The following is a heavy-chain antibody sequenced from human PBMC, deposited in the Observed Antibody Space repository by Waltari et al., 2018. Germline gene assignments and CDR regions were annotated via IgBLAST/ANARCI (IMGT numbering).Heavy chain of an antibody. Sequence: EVQLVESGGGLVQPGRSLRLSCAASGFTFDDYAMHWVRQAPGKGLEWVSGISWNSGSIGYADSVKGRFTISRDNAKNSLYLQMNSLRAEDTALYYCARAHYSEDAFDIWGQGTMDTVSS. V-gene: IGHV3-9*01. CDR2: ISWNSGSI. CDR1: GFTFDDYA. J-gene: IGHJ3*02. CDR3: ARAHYSEDAFDI. D-gene: IGHD4-4*01.